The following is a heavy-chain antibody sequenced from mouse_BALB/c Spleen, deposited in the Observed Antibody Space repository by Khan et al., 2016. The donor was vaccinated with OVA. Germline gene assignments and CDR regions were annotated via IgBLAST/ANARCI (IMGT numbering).Heavy chain of an antibody. CDR1: GFSLTSYG. J-gene: IGHJ2*01. D-gene: IGHD3-1*01. CDR2: IWAGGST. CDR3: ARLGDI. Sequence: QVQLKESGPGLVAPSQSLSITCTVSGFSLTSYGVHWVRQPPGKGLEWLGVIWAGGSTNYNSALMPRLSISNDNSKSQAFLKMNILQTDVAAMYYCARLGDIWGQGTTLTVSS. V-gene: IGHV2-9*02.